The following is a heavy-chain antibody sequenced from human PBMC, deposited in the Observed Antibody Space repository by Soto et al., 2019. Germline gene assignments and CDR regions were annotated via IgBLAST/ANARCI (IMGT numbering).Heavy chain of an antibody. CDR3: AKGILSATFAPYAMDV. CDR1: GFPFNNYA. D-gene: IGHD3-16*01. J-gene: IGHJ6*02. Sequence: QVQLVESGGGVVQPGTSLRLSCAASGFPFNNYAMHWVRQRPGKGLDWVAVISYDGSNSYYSDSVKGRFTVSRDRSKNTLSLQMNSLRVEDTAVCYCAKGILSATFAPYAMDVWGQGTTVTVSS. V-gene: IGHV3-30*18. CDR2: ISYDGSNS.